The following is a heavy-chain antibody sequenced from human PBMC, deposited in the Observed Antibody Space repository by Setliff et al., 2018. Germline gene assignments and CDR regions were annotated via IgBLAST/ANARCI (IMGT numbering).Heavy chain of an antibody. CDR2: ISSSSGTI. CDR3: VTDPPFSGWSFDS. D-gene: IGHD6-19*01. CDR1: GFTFSDYN. J-gene: IGHJ4*02. Sequence: GGSLRLSCAASGFTFSDYNMNWVRQAPGKGLEWLSYISSSSGTIFYADPVKGRFSISRDSAKSSLFLQMNSLRGEDTAVYYCVTDPPFSGWSFDSWGQGTLVTVSS. V-gene: IGHV3-48*01.